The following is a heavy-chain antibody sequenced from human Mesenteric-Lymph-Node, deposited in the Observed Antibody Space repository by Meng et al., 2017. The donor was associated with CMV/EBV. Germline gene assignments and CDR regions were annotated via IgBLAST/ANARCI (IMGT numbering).Heavy chain of an antibody. CDR2: ISHSGNLV. D-gene: IGHD2-8*01. Sequence: GESLKISCAASGFTFSNYWMHWVRQAPGKGLEWVSSISHSGNLVFYADSLKGRFTISRDNAKNSLYLQMNSLRVEDSAVYYCARDQDTKHFDYWGQGTLVTVSS. V-gene: IGHV3-21*01. CDR3: ARDQDTKHFDY. J-gene: IGHJ4*02. CDR1: GFTFSNYW.